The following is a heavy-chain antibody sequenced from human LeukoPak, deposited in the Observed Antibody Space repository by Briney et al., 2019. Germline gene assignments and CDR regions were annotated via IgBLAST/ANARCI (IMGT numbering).Heavy chain of an antibody. Sequence: HGASVKVSCKASGYTFTSYGISWVRQAPGQGLEWMGWISAYNGNTNYPQKLQGRVTMTTDTSTSTAYMELRSLRSDDTAVYYCARDRAYYDFWGGYYTELYNWFDPWGQGTLVTVSS. CDR2: ISAYNGNT. CDR1: GYTFTSYG. CDR3: ARDRAYYDFWGGYYTELYNWFDP. J-gene: IGHJ5*02. D-gene: IGHD3-3*01. V-gene: IGHV1-18*01.